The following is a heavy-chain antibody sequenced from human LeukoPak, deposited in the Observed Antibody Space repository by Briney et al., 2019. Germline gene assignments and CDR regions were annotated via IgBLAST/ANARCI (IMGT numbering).Heavy chain of an antibody. Sequence: SETLSLTCTVSGGSISTGSYYWGWIRQPPGKGLEWNGSIYYTGSTYYNPSLKSRVTISVDTSKNQFSLKLSSVTAADTAVYYCARHSRSYYGSGSYYFDYWGQGTLVTVSS. CDR2: IYYTGST. V-gene: IGHV4-39*01. CDR1: GGSISTGSYY. D-gene: IGHD3-10*01. CDR3: ARHSRSYYGSGSYYFDY. J-gene: IGHJ4*02.